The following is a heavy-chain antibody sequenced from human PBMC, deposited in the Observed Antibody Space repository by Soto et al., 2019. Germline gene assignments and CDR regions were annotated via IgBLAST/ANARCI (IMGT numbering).Heavy chain of an antibody. CDR3: TRAPSYGAFHI. Sequence: ASVKVSCKASGYTFTSYYIHWVRQAPGQGLEWMRIINPSGGSTTYAQKFQGRVTMTRDTSTSTVYMELSSLRSEDTAVYYCTRAPSYGAFHIWGQGTMVTVSS. J-gene: IGHJ3*02. CDR2: INPSGGST. CDR1: GYTFTSYY. V-gene: IGHV1-46*03. D-gene: IGHD4-17*01.